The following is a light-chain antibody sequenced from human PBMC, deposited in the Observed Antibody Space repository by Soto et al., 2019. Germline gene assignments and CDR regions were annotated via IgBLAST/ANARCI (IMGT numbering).Light chain of an antibody. Sequence: EIQLTQSPSTRAASLGGAVSITSRDSQTISRWLAWYQQKPPKAPKLLLYDASSLQTGVPSRFSGSGSGTDFFPTISSMQPDDFAAYYCQQSYSTPPWTFGQGTKVDIK. V-gene: IGKV1-5*01. CDR3: QQSYSTPPWT. CDR1: QTISRW. J-gene: IGKJ1*01. CDR2: DAS.